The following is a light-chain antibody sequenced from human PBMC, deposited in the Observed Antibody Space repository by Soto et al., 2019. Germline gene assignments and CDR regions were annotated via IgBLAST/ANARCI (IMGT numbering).Light chain of an antibody. J-gene: IGKJ1*01. CDR2: GAS. Sequence: EIVMTQSPATLSVSPGERAALSCRASQSVNSNLAWYQQKPGQAPRLLVSGASTRATGIPARFSGSGSGTEFTLTISSLQSEDFAVYYCQQYHNLWTFGQGTKVDIK. V-gene: IGKV3D-15*01. CDR3: QQYHNLWT. CDR1: QSVNSN.